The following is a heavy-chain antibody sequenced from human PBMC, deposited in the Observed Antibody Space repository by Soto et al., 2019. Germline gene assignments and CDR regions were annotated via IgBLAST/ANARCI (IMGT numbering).Heavy chain of an antibody. CDR3: AKVVGYCSGGSCYLYYFDY. CDR1: GFTFSSYA. J-gene: IGHJ4*02. V-gene: IGHV3-23*01. Sequence: EVQLLESGGGLVQPGGSLRLSCAASGFTFSSYAMSWVRQAPGKGLEWVSAISGSGGSTYYADSVKGRFTISRDNYKNTLYLQMNSLRAEDTAVYYCAKVVGYCSGGSCYLYYFDYGGQGTMVTVSS. D-gene: IGHD2-15*01. CDR2: ISGSGGST.